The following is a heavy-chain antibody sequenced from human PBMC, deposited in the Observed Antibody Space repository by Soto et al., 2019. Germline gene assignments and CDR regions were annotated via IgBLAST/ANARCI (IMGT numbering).Heavy chain of an antibody. CDR2: IYWDDDK. Sequence: SGPTLVNPTQTLTLTCTFSGFSLSTSGVGVGRIRQPPGKALEWLALIYWDDDKRYSPSLKSRLTITKDTSKNQVVSTMTNMDPVDTATYYCAHSIEEARDYYYGMDDWGQGTTVTVS. CDR1: GFSLSTSGVG. V-gene: IGHV2-5*02. D-gene: IGHD6-13*01. CDR3: AHSIEEARDYYYGMDD. J-gene: IGHJ6*02.